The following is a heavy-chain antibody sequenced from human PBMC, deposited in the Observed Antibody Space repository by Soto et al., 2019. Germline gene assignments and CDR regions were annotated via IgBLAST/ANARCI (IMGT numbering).Heavy chain of an antibody. CDR1: GYTFTSYD. CDR2: MNPNSGNT. J-gene: IGHJ6*02. D-gene: IGHD2-2*01. Sequence: QVQLVQSGAEVKKPGASVKVSCKASGYTFTSYDINWVRQATGQGLEWMGWMNPNSGNTGYAQKFQGRVTMTRNTSISTAYMELSSLRSEDTAVYYCARTLGYCISTSCPQANYYYYGMDVWGQGTTVTVSS. V-gene: IGHV1-8*01. CDR3: ARTLGYCISTSCPQANYYYYGMDV.